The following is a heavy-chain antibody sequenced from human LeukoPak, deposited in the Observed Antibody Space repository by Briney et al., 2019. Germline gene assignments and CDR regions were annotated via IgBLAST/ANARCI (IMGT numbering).Heavy chain of an antibody. CDR1: GGSFSGYY. J-gene: IGHJ4*02. D-gene: IGHD2-15*01. V-gene: IGHV4-34*01. CDR2: INHSGST. Sequence: SETLSLTCAVYGGSFSGYYWSWIRQPPGKGLEWIGEINHSGSTNYNPSLKSRVTISVDTSKNQFSLKLSSVTAADTAVYYCARNRVGYCSGGSCYRYFDYWGQGTLVTVSS. CDR3: ARNRVGYCSGGSCYRYFDY.